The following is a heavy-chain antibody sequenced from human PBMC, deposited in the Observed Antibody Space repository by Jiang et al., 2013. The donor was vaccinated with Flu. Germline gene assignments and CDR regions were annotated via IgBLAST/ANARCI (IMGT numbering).Heavy chain of an antibody. J-gene: IGHJ4*02. Sequence: SSYAINWVRQAPGQGLEWMGRIMPIFGTTNYAQKFQGRVTISADKSTSTAYMDLSSLRAEDTAIYYCARSSWGYSYGPFEYWGQGTLVTVSS. CDR1: SSYA. V-gene: IGHV1-69*06. CDR3: ARSSWGYSYGPFEY. D-gene: IGHD5-18*01. CDR2: IMPIFGTT.